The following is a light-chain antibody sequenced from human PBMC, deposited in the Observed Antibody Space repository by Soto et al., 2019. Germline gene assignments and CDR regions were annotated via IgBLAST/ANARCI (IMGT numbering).Light chain of an antibody. CDR1: QSVDND. CDR3: QQYNNWPLT. J-gene: IGKJ4*01. Sequence: EIVMTQSPATLSVSPGERATLSCRASQSVDNDLAWYQQKPGQPPRLLIYDASTRATGIPARFSGSQSGTEFTLTISSLLSEDFAVYFCQQYNNWPLTFGGGTKVETK. V-gene: IGKV3D-15*01. CDR2: DAS.